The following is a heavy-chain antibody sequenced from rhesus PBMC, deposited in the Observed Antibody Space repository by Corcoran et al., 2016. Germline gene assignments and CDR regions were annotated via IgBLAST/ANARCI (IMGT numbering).Heavy chain of an antibody. Sequence: QVQLQESGPGLVKPSETLSLTCAVSGGSISDDYYWSWIRQPPGKGLEWIGYIYGSGGGTNYNPSLKNRVTISIDTSKNQFSLKLSSVTAADTAVYYCARFGSWGSLDVWGRGVLVTVSS. D-gene: IGHD3-16*01. CDR1: GGSISDDYY. CDR2: IYGSGGGT. CDR3: ARFGSWGSLDV. J-gene: IGHJ5-2*02. V-gene: IGHV4-106*01.